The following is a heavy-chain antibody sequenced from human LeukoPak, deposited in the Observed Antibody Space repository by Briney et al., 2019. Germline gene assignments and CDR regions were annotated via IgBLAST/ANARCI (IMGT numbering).Heavy chain of an antibody. J-gene: IGHJ3*02. D-gene: IGHD1-26*01. CDR2: INAGNGNT. CDR1: GYTFTSYA. CDR3: ARAWREWESDAFDI. Sequence: ASVKVSCKASGYTFTSYAMHWVRQAPGQRLEWMGWINAGNGNTKYSQKFQGRVTITRDTSASTAYMELSSLRSEDTAVYYCARAWREWESDAFDIWGQGTMVTVSS. V-gene: IGHV1-3*01.